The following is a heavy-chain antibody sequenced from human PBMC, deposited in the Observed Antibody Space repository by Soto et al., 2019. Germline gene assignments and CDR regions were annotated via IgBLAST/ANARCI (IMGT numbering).Heavy chain of an antibody. V-gene: IGHV3-23*01. CDR3: ATGGVVAARAHYYKYGMEA. CDR1: GFTFSSYA. J-gene: IGHJ6*01. Sequence: GGSLRLSCAASGFTFSSYAMSWVRQAPGKGLEWVSAISGSGGSTYYAASVKGRFTISRDKSKNTRYLQVNSLRAEDTAVYYCATGGVVAARAHYYKYGMEAWGPETTVATSS. D-gene: IGHD3-3*01. CDR2: ISGSGGST.